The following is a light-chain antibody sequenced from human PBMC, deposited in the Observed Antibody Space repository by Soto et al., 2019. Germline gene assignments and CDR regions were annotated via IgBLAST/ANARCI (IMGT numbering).Light chain of an antibody. CDR1: QDVSRS. J-gene: IGKJ4*01. CDR2: AAS. Sequence: DTQLTQSPSFLSASVGDRVTIACRASQDVSRSVGWYQQKPGTAPKLLISAASTLNSGVPSRFSGSGSGTDFTLTISSLQPEDFATYYCQQIWTYPLTFGGGTKVDIK. V-gene: IGKV1-9*01. CDR3: QQIWTYPLT.